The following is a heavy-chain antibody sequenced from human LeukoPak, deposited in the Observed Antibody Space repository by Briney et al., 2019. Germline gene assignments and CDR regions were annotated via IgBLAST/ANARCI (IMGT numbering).Heavy chain of an antibody. Sequence: GGSLRLSCAASGFTFSSYAMSWVRQAPGKGLEWVSAISGSGGSTYYADSVKGRFTISRDNSKNTLYLQMNSLRAEDTAVYYCARGGYSYGYNWYFDLWGRGTLVTVSS. J-gene: IGHJ2*01. CDR3: ARGGYSYGYNWYFDL. V-gene: IGHV3-23*01. CDR1: GFTFSSYA. D-gene: IGHD5-18*01. CDR2: ISGSGGST.